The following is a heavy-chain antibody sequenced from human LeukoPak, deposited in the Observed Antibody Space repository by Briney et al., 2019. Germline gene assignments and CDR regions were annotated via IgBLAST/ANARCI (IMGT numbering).Heavy chain of an antibody. J-gene: IGHJ4*02. CDR3: AKAATASQRGYFDY. CDR2: ISSNGGST. D-gene: IGHD5-18*01. Sequence: GGSLRLSCSVSGFTFSSYAMHWVRQAPGKGLQYVSSISSNGGSTYYAASVKGRFTISRDNSKNTLYLQMSSLRAEDTALYYCAKAATASQRGYFDYWGQGTLVTVSS. CDR1: GFTFSSYA. V-gene: IGHV3-64D*06.